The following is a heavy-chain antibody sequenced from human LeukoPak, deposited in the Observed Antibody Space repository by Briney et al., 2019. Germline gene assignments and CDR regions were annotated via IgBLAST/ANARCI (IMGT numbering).Heavy chain of an antibody. Sequence: GGSLRLSCAAPGFTFSSYGMHWVRQAPGKGLEWVAVISYDGSNKYYADSVKGRFSISRDSSKNILYLQMNSLRAEDTAVYYCAKDRCSNGVGCYYYYMDVWGKGTTVTISS. CDR3: AKDRCSNGVGCYYYYMDV. V-gene: IGHV3-30*18. D-gene: IGHD2-8*01. J-gene: IGHJ6*03. CDR2: ISYDGSNK. CDR1: GFTFSSYG.